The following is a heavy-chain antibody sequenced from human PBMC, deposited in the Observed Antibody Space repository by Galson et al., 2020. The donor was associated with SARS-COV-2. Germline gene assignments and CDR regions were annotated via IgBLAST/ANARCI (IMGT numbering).Heavy chain of an antibody. V-gene: IGHV4-34*01. CDR3: AWTLFGYDAFDI. CDR1: GGSFSAYH. CDR2: INHGGST. Sequence: SQTLSLTCGVYGGSFSAYHWNWIRQSPGKGLEWIGEINHGGSTNYNPSLKSRVSISVDTSKNHVSLILNSVTAADTAVYYCAWTLFGYDAFDIWGQGTMVTVSS. D-gene: IGHD2-15*01. J-gene: IGHJ3*02.